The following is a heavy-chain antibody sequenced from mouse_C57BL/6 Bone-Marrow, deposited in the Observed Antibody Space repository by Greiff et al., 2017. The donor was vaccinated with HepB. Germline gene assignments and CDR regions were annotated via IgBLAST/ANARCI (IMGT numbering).Heavy chain of an antibody. CDR1: GYTFTSYG. V-gene: IGHV1-81*01. J-gene: IGHJ3*01. Sequence: QVHVKQSGAELARPGASVKLSCKASGYTFTSYGISWVKQRTGQGLEWIGEIYPRSGNTYYNEKFKGKATLTADKSSSTAYMELRSLTSEDSAVYFCARGDWGFAYWGQGTLVTVSA. D-gene: IGHD4-1*01. CDR2: IYPRSGNT. CDR3: ARGDWGFAY.